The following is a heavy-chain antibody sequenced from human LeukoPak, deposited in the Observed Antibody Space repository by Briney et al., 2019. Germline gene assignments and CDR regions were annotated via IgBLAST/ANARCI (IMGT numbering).Heavy chain of an antibody. J-gene: IGHJ4*02. V-gene: IGHV3-53*01. CDR1: GFTVSSNY. CDR3: ARATLSYASSGYNGY. CDR2: IYSGGST. D-gene: IGHD3-22*01. Sequence: TGGSLRLSCAASGFTVSSNYMSWVRQAPGKGLEWVSVIYSGGSTYYADSMKGRFTISRDNSKNTLYLQMNSLRAEDTAVYYCARATLSYASSGYNGYWGQGTLVTVSS.